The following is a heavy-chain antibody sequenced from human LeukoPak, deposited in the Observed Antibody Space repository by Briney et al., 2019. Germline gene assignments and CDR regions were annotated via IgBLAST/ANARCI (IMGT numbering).Heavy chain of an antibody. V-gene: IGHV1-18*01. D-gene: IGHD3-9*01. CDR1: GYTFTSYG. CDR2: ISAYNGNT. J-gene: IGHJ4*02. Sequence: GASVKVSCKASGYTFTSYGISWVRRAPGQGLEWMGWISAYNGNTNYAQKLQGRVTMTTDTSTSTAYMELRSLRSDDTAVYYCARDAYDILTGYPANFDYWGQGTLVTVSS. CDR3: ARDAYDILTGYPANFDY.